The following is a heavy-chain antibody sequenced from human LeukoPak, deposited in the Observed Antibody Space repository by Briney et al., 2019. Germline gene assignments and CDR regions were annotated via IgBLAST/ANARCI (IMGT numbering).Heavy chain of an antibody. CDR1: GFTFSSYA. D-gene: IGHD2-15*01. Sequence: QSGGSLRLSCAASGFTFSSYAMSWVRQVPGKGLEWVSTISGSGGSTYHADSVKGRFTISRDNSKNTLYLQMNSLRAEDTAVYYCAKGVCNGGSCSIDYWGQGTLVTVSS. CDR3: AKGVCNGGSCSIDY. CDR2: ISGSGGST. J-gene: IGHJ4*02. V-gene: IGHV3-23*01.